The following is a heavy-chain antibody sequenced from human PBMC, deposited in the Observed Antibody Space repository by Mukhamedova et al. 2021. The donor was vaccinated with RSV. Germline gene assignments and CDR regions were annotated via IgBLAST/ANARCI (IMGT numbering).Heavy chain of an antibody. V-gene: IGHV3-64D*06. CDR2: ISSNGGST. CDR1: SYA. CDR3: VKSDPIAVAGTDVDY. D-gene: IGHD6-19*01. Sequence: SYAMHWVRQAPGKGLEYVSAISSNGGSTYYADSVKGRFTISRDNSKNTLYLQMSSLRAEDTAVYYCVKSDPIAVAGTDVDYWGQG. J-gene: IGHJ4*02.